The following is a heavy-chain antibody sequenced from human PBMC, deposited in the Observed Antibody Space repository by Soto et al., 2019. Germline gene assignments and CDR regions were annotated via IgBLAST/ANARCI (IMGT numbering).Heavy chain of an antibody. CDR2: IYPGDSDT. Sequence: PGESLKISCNGSGYSFTSYCIGLVRQMPGKGLEWMGIIYPGDSDTRYSPSFQGQVTTSADKSISTAYLQWSSLKASDTAMYYCARRIAARYYYGMDVWGQGTTVTVSS. J-gene: IGHJ6*02. CDR1: GYSFTSYC. D-gene: IGHD6-6*01. CDR3: ARRIAARYYYGMDV. V-gene: IGHV5-51*01.